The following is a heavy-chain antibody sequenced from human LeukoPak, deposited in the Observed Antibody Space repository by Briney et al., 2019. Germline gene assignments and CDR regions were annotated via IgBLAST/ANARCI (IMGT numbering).Heavy chain of an antibody. CDR1: GGSISSYF. CDR3: ARAGDSSGYEYYFDY. J-gene: IGHJ4*02. D-gene: IGHD3-22*01. Sequence: PSETLSLTCTVSGGSISSYFWTWIRQPAGKGLGWIGRIYTSGSTNYNPSLKSRVTMSVDTSKNQFSLKLSSVTAADTAVYYCARAGDSSGYEYYFDYWGQRTLVTVSS. CDR2: IYTSGST. V-gene: IGHV4-4*07.